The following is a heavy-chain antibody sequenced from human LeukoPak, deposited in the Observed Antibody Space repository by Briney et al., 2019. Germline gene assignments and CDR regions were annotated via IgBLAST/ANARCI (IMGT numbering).Heavy chain of an antibody. J-gene: IGHJ4*02. V-gene: IGHV1-24*01. CDR2: FDPEDGET. D-gene: IGHD3-9*01. CDR1: GYTLTELS. Sequence: ASVKVSCKVSGYTLTELSMHWVRQAPGKGLEWMGGFDPEDGETIYAQKFQGRVTMTEDTSTDTAYMGLSSLRSEDTAVYYCATDYDFLTAFDYWGQGTLVTVSS. CDR3: ATDYDFLTAFDY.